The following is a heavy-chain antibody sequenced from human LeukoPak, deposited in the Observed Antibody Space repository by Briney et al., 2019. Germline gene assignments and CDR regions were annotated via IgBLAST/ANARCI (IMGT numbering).Heavy chain of an antibody. CDR1: VGSISSYY. CDR2: IYTSGST. CDR3: ATDSGWFGGQRFDY. D-gene: IGHD3-10*01. J-gene: IGHJ4*02. V-gene: IGHV4-4*07. Sequence: SETLSLTCTVSVGSISSYYWSWIRQPAGKGLEWIGRIYTSGSTNYNPSLKSRVTISLDTSKNQFSLMLASVTAADTAVYYCATDSGWFGGQRFDYWGQGILVPVSS.